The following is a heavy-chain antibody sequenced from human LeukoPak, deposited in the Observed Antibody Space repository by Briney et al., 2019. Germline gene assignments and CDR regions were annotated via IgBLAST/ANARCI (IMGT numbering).Heavy chain of an antibody. CDR3: AKDYDLGAVAGTTLDY. D-gene: IGHD6-19*01. V-gene: IGHV3-9*01. J-gene: IGHJ4*02. CDR1: GFTVSSNC. CDR2: ISWNSGSI. Sequence: GGSLRLSCAASGFTVSSNCMSWVRQAPGKGLEWVSGISWNSGSIGYADSVKGRFTISRDNAKNSLYLQMNSLRAEDTALYYCAKDYDLGAVAGTTLDYWGQGTLVTVSS.